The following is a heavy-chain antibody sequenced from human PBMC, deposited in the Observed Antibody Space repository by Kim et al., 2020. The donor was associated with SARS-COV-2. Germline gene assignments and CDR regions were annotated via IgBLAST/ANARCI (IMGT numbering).Heavy chain of an antibody. D-gene: IGHD4-17*01. J-gene: IGHJ4*02. Sequence: GGSLRLSCAASGFTFSSYWMYWGRQAPGKGLVWVSRINSDGSSTSYADSVKGRFTISRDNAKNTLYLQMNSLRAEDTAVYYCARGGYGAAPVYYFDYWGQGTLVTVSS. V-gene: IGHV3-74*01. CDR2: INSDGSST. CDR3: ARGGYGAAPVYYFDY. CDR1: GFTFSSYW.